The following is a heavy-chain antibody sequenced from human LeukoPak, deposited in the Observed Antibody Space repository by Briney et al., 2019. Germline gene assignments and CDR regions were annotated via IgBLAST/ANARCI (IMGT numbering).Heavy chain of an antibody. CDR2: ISSSSSTI. V-gene: IGHV3-48*01. D-gene: IGHD2-15*01. CDR3: ARGWSDDAFDI. Sequence: GGSLRLSCAASGFTFSSYSMNWVRQAPGKGLEWASYISSSSSTIYYADSVKGRFTISRDNAKNSLYLQMNSLRAEDTAVYYCARGWSDDAFDIWGQGTMVTVSS. CDR1: GFTFSSYS. J-gene: IGHJ3*02.